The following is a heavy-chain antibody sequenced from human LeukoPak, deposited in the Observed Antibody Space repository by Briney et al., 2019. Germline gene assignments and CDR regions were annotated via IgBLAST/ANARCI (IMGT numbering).Heavy chain of an antibody. Sequence: ASVKVSCKVSGYTLTELSMHWVRQAPGKGLAWMGGFDPEDGETIYAQKFQGRVTMTEDTSTDTAYMELSSLRSEDTAVYYCATAPFYDYIWGSYRRDYFDYWGQGTLVTVSS. CDR2: FDPEDGET. D-gene: IGHD3-16*02. CDR3: ATAPFYDYIWGSYRRDYFDY. CDR1: GYTLTELS. J-gene: IGHJ4*02. V-gene: IGHV1-24*01.